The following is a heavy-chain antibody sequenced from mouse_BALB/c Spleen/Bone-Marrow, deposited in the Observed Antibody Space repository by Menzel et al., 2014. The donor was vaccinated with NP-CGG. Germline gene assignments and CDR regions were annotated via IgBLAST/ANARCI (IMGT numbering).Heavy chain of an antibody. CDR1: GFTFSSYS. V-gene: IGHV5-6-4*01. Sequence: EVNVVESGGGLVKPGGSLKLSCAASGFTFSSYSMSWVRQTPEKRLEWVATISSGGHDTYYPDSVGGRFTISRDNAKNTLYLQMSSLKSEDTAMYYCSKDGGYDYSYYFDYWGQGTTLTVSS. CDR2: ISSGGHDT. CDR3: SKDGGYDYSYYFDY. D-gene: IGHD2-4*01. J-gene: IGHJ2*01.